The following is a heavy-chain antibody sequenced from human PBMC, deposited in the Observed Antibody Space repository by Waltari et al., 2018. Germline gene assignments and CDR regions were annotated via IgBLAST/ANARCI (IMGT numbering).Heavy chain of an antibody. Sequence: EVQLEESGGGLVQPGGSRRLSCEASGFDFTKHYMHWVRQGPGKGLVWVSLISGDGGSKSYADSVKGRFTISRDNSKNTLYLQMNSFRAEDTGIYYCAREGGGFDYTPDYWGQGTLVTVSS. CDR3: AREGGGFDYTPDY. J-gene: IGHJ4*02. V-gene: IGHV3-74*01. D-gene: IGHD5-12*01. CDR2: ISGDGGSK. CDR1: GFDFTKHY.